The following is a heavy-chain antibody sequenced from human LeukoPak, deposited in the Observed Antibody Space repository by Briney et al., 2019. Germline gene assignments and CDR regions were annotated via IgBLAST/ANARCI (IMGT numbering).Heavy chain of an antibody. J-gene: IGHJ4*02. Sequence: SETLSLTCAVYGGSFSGYYWSRIRQPPGKGLEWIGEINHSGSTNYNPSLKSRVTISVDTSKNQFSLKLSSVTAADTAVYYCARVLTIFGVVIQYYFDYWGQGTLVTVSS. V-gene: IGHV4-34*01. CDR3: ARVLTIFGVVIQYYFDY. CDR1: GGSFSGYY. CDR2: INHSGST. D-gene: IGHD3-3*01.